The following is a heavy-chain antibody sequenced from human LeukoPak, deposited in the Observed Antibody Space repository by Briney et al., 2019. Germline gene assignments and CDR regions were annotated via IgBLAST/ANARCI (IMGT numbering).Heavy chain of an antibody. J-gene: IGHJ6*03. V-gene: IGHV3-23*01. CDR1: GFTFSSYG. D-gene: IGHD3-9*01. CDR2: IGGRGGSA. CDR3: AKQGRDWLRDYYYYMDV. Sequence: GGSLRLSCAAPGFTFSSYGMSWVRQAPGKGLEWVSSIGGRGGSAYYADSVKGRFTISRDNSKNTLYLRMNSLRAEDTAVYYCAKQGRDWLRDYYYYMDVWGKGTTVTISS.